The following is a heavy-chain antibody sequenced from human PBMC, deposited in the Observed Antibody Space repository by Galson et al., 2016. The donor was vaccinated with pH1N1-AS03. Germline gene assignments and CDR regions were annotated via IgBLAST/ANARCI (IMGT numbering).Heavy chain of an antibody. CDR3: ARLLGKAFPRLGRNFGMDV. CDR1: GGTFSGFF. CDR2: VDHSGII. J-gene: IGHJ6*02. Sequence: SETLSLTCDVLGGTFSGFFRNWVRQSSGKGLEWIGEVDHSGIITYNPSLRSRLNISLDTSSRQFSLKLTSVTAADTAVYFCARLLGKAFPRLGRNFGMDVWGQGTTVTVSS. D-gene: IGHD3-16*01. V-gene: IGHV4-34*01.